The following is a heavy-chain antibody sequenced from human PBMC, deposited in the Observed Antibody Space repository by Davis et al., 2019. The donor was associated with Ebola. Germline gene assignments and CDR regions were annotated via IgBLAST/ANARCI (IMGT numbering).Heavy chain of an antibody. V-gene: IGHV3-23*01. CDR3: AKGMSPADFWSGYYNYFDY. D-gene: IGHD3-3*01. CDR1: GFTFSSYA. J-gene: IGHJ4*02. Sequence: GESLKISCAASGFTFSSYAMSWVRQAPGKGLEWVSATSGSGGSTYYADSVKGRFTISRDNSKNTLYLQMNSLRAEDTAVYYCAKGMSPADFWSGYYNYFDYWGQGTLVTVSS. CDR2: TSGSGGST.